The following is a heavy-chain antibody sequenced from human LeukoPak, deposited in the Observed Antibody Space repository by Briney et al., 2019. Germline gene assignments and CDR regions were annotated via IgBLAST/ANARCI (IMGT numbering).Heavy chain of an antibody. Sequence: GGSLRLSCAASGFTFSSYAMSWVRQAPGKGLEWVSAISGSGGSTYYADSVKGRFTISRDNSKNTLYLQMSSLRAEDTAVYYCAKDRKEYGNYYYYMDVWGKGTTVTVSS. CDR1: GFTFSSYA. J-gene: IGHJ6*03. CDR2: ISGSGGST. D-gene: IGHD2/OR15-2a*01. V-gene: IGHV3-23*01. CDR3: AKDRKEYGNYYYYMDV.